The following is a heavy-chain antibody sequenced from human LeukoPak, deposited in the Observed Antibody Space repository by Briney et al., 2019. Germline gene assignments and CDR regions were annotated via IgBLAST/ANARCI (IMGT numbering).Heavy chain of an antibody. J-gene: IGHJ4*02. D-gene: IGHD6-19*01. CDR1: GYTFTGYY. Sequence: GASVKVSCKASGYTFTGYYMHWVRQAPGQGLEWMGWINPNSGGTNYAQKFQGRVTMTRDTSISTAYMELSRLRSDDTAVYYCARDETVSGWSAGDFDYWGQGTLVTVSS. CDR3: ARDETVSGWSAGDFDY. CDR2: INPNSGGT. V-gene: IGHV1-2*02.